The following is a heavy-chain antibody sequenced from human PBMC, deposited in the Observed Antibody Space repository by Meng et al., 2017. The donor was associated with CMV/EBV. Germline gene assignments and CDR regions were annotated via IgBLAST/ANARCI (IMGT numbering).Heavy chain of an antibody. D-gene: IGHD7-27*01. V-gene: IGHV3-21*01. Sequence: GESLKISCAASGFTFSSHSMNWVRQAPGKGLEWVSSISSSSSYIYYADSVKGRFTISRDNAKNSLYLQMNSLRAEDTAVYYCARDFLTGDYWGQGTLVTVSS. CDR2: ISSSSSYI. CDR3: ARDFLTGDY. CDR1: GFTFSSHS. J-gene: IGHJ4*02.